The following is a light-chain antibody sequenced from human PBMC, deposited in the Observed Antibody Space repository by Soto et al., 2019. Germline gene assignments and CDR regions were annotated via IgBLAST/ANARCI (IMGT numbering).Light chain of an antibody. Sequence: QSVLTQPPSASGTPGQRVTISCSGSSSNIGSNYVYWYQQLPGPAPKLLIYRNNQRPSGVPDRFSGSKSGTSASLAISGLRSEDEADYYCAAWDDSLSGHVVFGGGTQLTVL. J-gene: IGLJ2*01. CDR3: AAWDDSLSGHVV. CDR2: RNN. V-gene: IGLV1-47*01. CDR1: SSNIGSNY.